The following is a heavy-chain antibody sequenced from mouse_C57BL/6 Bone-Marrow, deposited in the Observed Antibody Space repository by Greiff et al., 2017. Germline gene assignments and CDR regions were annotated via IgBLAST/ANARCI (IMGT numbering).Heavy chain of an antibody. CDR1: GYTFTTYP. J-gene: IGHJ4*01. D-gene: IGHD1-2*01. Sequence: VQLQQSGAELVKPGASVKMSCKASGYTFTTYPIEWMKQNHGKSLEWIGNFNPYNDDTKHNEKFKGKATLTVEKSSSTVYLEISRLTSDDSAVYYCAITTALYYYAMDYWGQGTSVTVSS. V-gene: IGHV1-47*01. CDR3: AITTALYYYAMDY. CDR2: FNPYNDDT.